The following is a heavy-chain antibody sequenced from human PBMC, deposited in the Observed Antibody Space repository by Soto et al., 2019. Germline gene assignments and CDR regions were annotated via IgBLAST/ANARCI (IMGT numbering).Heavy chain of an antibody. D-gene: IGHD3-9*01. CDR1: GFTFSDAW. V-gene: IGHV3-15*07. Sequence: PGGSLRLSCAASGFTFSDAWINWVRQAPGKGLEWVGRIKSKIDGGTTDFAAPVKGRFAISRDDSRDMVYMEMYSLKTDDTAVYYCTTDSLFTGQLVRMDNWDHGTLVTVSS. J-gene: IGHJ4*01. CDR2: IKSKIDGGTT. CDR3: TTDSLFTGQLVRMDN.